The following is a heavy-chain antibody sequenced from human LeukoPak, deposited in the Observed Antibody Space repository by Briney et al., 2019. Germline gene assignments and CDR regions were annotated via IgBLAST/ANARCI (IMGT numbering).Heavy chain of an antibody. CDR2: IKPDGSSP. Sequence: GGSLRLSCAASGFTFSRYWMHWVRQGPGKGLVWVSLIKPDGSSPNYADSVKGRFTISRDNAKNTLYLQMNSLRAEDTAVYYCVPADKQWGQGTLVTVSS. D-gene: IGHD6-13*01. CDR3: VPADKQ. CDR1: GFTFSRYW. J-gene: IGHJ4*02. V-gene: IGHV3-74*01.